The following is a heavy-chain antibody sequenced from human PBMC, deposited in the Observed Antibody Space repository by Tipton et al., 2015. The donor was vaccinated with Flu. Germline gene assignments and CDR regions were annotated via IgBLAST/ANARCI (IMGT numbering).Heavy chain of an antibody. CDR2: IYYSETT. CDR3: ARGYSGSYHTPLYY. Sequence: TPSLTCTVSGGSISSYYWNWIRQPPGKGLEWIGYIYYSETTNYNPSLKSRVTISVDTSKNQFSLKLSSVTAADTAVYYCARGYSGSYHTPLYYWGQGTLVTVSS. D-gene: IGHD1-26*01. CDR1: GGSISSYY. J-gene: IGHJ4*02. V-gene: IGHV4-59*01.